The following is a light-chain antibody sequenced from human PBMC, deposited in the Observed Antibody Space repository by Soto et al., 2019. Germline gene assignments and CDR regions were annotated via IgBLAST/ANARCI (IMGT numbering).Light chain of an antibody. Sequence: EIVLTQSPGTLSLSPGERATLSCRASQSVSSSYLAWYQQKPGQAPRILIYGASSRATGIPDSFSGSGSGTDFTLTIRRLEPEDFAVYYCQQYGSSPPGITFGQGTRLEIK. V-gene: IGKV3-20*01. CDR2: GAS. CDR1: QSVSSSY. J-gene: IGKJ5*01. CDR3: QQYGSSPPGIT.